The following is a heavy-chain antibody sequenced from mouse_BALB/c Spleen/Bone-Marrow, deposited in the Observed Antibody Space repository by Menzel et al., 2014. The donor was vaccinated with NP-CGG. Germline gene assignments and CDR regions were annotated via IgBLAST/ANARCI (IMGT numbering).Heavy chain of an antibody. CDR2: INPDSSTI. CDR3: TRLHYYGYSAY. V-gene: IGHV4-1*02. Sequence: EVQLQQSGGGLVQPGGSLKLSCAASGFDFXRYWMSWVRQAPGKGLEWIGEINPDSSTINYTPSLKDKFIISRDNAKNTLYLQKSKVRSEDTALYYCTRLHYYGYSAYWGQGTLVTVST. D-gene: IGHD1-2*01. CDR1: GFDFXRYW. J-gene: IGHJ3*01.